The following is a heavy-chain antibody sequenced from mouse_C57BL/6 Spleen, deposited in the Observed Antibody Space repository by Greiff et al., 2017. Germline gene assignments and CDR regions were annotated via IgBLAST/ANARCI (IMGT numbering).Heavy chain of an antibody. V-gene: IGHV10-3*01. CDR1: GFTFNTYA. J-gene: IGHJ4*01. D-gene: IGHD3-2*01. CDR2: IRSKSSNYAS. Sequence: EVQRVESGGGLVQPKGSLKLSCAASGFTFNTYAMHWVRQAPGKGLEWVARIRSKSSNYASYSADSVKDRFTISRADSQSMLYLQMNNLETEDTSMDDCVGKEDSSGPAMDYWGQGTSVTVSS. CDR3: VGKEDSSGPAMDY.